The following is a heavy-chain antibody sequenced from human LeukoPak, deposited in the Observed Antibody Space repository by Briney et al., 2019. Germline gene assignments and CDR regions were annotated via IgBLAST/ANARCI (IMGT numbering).Heavy chain of an antibody. J-gene: IGHJ5*02. CDR1: GGSISSYY. V-gene: IGHV4-59*08. Sequence: PSETLSLTCTVSGGSISSYYWSWIRQPPGKGLEWIGYIYYSGSTNYNPSLKSRVTISVDTSKNQFSLKLSSVTAADTAVYYCARMGTSSSYNWFDPWGQGTLVTVSS. CDR3: ARMGTSSSYNWFDP. D-gene: IGHD2-2*01. CDR2: IYYSGST.